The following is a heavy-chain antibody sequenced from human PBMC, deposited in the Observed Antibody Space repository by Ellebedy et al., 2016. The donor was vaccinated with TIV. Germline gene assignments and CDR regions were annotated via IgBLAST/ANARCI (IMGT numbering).Heavy chain of an antibody. Sequence: AASVKVSCKASGYTFTSYYMHWVRQAPGQGPEWLGIITPRAGSTTYAQKFQGRVTMTRDTSTSTVYMELSSLSSEDTAVYYCARECSGVECGSYNLLENWFDPWGQGTLVTVSS. D-gene: IGHD1-26*01. CDR3: ARECSGVECGSYNLLENWFDP. J-gene: IGHJ5*02. V-gene: IGHV1-46*01. CDR2: ITPRAGST. CDR1: GYTFTSYY.